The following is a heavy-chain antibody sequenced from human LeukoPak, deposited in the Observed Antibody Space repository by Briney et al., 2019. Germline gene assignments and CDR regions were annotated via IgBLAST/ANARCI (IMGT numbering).Heavy chain of an antibody. D-gene: IGHD3-22*01. Sequence: GGSLRLSCAASGFTFSSYGMHWVRQAPAKGLEWVAVIWYDGSNKYYADSVKGRFTISRDNSKNTLYLQMNSLRAEDTAVYYCAKPRSYYDSEYYFDYWGQGTLVTVSS. CDR1: GFTFSSYG. J-gene: IGHJ4*02. CDR3: AKPRSYYDSEYYFDY. V-gene: IGHV3-33*06. CDR2: IWYDGSNK.